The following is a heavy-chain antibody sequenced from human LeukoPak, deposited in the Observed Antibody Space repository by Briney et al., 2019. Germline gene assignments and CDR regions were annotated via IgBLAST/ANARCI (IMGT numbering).Heavy chain of an antibody. V-gene: IGHV1-2*02. CDR2: INPNSGGT. CDR1: GYTFTSYY. CDR3: ARGPSDILTGYPFDY. Sequence: ASVKVSCKASGYTFTSYYMHWVRQAPGQGLEWMGWINPNSGGTNYAQKFQGGVTMTRDTSISTAYMELSRLRSDDTAVYYCARGPSDILTGYPFDYWGQGTLVTVSS. D-gene: IGHD3-9*01. J-gene: IGHJ4*02.